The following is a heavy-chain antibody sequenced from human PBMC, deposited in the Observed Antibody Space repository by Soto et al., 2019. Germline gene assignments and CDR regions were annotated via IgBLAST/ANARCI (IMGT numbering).Heavy chain of an antibody. V-gene: IGHV3-30*18. CDR2: VSHDGRNT. CDR3: AKGGRQWLVTSDFNY. Sequence: VQLVESGGGVVQPGRSLRLSCAASGFTFSDYAMHWVRQAPGKGLEWVAVVSHDGRNTHYADSVKGRFTISRDSSKNTVALELTSLRAEDTAVYYCAKGGRQWLVTSDFNYWGQGALVTVSS. CDR1: GFTFSDYA. J-gene: IGHJ4*02. D-gene: IGHD6-19*01.